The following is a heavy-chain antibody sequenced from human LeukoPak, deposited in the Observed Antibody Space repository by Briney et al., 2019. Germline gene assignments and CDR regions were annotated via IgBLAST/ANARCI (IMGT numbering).Heavy chain of an antibody. Sequence: GGSLRLSCAAAGFTFSDYGMNWVRQAPGKGLEWVSGISGSGISTYYADSVEGRFTISRDNSKNTLYLQMNSLRAEDTALYYCAKDSSSWYFFDYWGQGTLVTVSS. D-gene: IGHD6-13*01. CDR3: AKDSSSWYFFDY. V-gene: IGHV3-23*01. CDR2: ISGSGIST. CDR1: GFTFSDYG. J-gene: IGHJ4*02.